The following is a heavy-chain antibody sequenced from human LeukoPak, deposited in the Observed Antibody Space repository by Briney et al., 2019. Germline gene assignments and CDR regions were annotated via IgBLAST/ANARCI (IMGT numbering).Heavy chain of an antibody. J-gene: IGHJ4*02. V-gene: IGHV3-30*07. Sequence: DSVKGRFTVSRDNSKDTVSPQLNSLRAEDTAVYYCARGSGAAAGAFDYWGQGTLVTVPS. D-gene: IGHD6-13*01. CDR3: ARGSGAAAGAFDY.